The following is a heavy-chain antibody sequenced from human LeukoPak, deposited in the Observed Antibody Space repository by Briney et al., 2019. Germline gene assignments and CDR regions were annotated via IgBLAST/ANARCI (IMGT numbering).Heavy chain of an antibody. Sequence: PSETLSLTCTVSGGSISSYYWSWIRQPPGKGLEWIGYIYYSGSTNYNPSLKSRVTISVDTSKNQFSLKLSSVTAADTAVYYCARLPNYYYDGSGYATDYWGQGTLVTVSS. V-gene: IGHV4-59*08. CDR2: IYYSGST. CDR3: ARLPNYYYDGSGYATDY. J-gene: IGHJ4*02. D-gene: IGHD3-22*01. CDR1: GGSISSYY.